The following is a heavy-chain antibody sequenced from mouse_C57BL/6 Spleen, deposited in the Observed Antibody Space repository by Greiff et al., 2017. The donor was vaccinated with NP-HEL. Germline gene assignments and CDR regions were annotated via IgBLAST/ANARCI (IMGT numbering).Heavy chain of an antibody. CDR2: IDPSDSYT. J-gene: IGHJ4*01. CDR1: GYTFTSYW. V-gene: IGHV1-69*01. CDR3: ARTDDGYYNAMDY. D-gene: IGHD2-3*01. Sequence: QVQLQQPGAELVMPGASVKLSCKASGYTFTSYWMHWVKQRPGQGLEWIGEIDPSDSYTNYNQKFKGKSTLTVDKSSSTAYMQLSSLTSKDSAVYYCARTDDGYYNAMDYWGQGTSVTVSS.